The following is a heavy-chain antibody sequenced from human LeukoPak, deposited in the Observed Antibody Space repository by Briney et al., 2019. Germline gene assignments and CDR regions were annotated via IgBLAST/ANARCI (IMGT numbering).Heavy chain of an antibody. CDR3: ARGFQYDILTGYYDY. CDR1: GFTFSSYA. V-gene: IGHV3-30*04. J-gene: IGHJ4*02. D-gene: IGHD3-9*01. Sequence: PGRSLRLSCAASGFTFSSYAMHWVRQAPGKGLEWVAVISYDGSNKYYADSVKGRFTTSRDNSKNTLYLQMNSLRAEDTAVYYCARGFQYDILTGYYDYWGQGTLVTVSS. CDR2: ISYDGSNK.